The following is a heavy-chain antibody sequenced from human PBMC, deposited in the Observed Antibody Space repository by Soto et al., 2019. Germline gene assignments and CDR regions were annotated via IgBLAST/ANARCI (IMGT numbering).Heavy chain of an antibody. D-gene: IGHD3-9*01. CDR2: MNPNSGNT. CDR3: ASSGAGRNYYDILTGYYSKKGFDY. CDR1: GYTFTSYD. Sequence: GASVKVSCKASGYTFTSYDINWVRQATGQGLEWMGWMNPNSGNTGYAQKFQGRVTMTRNTSISTAYMELSSLRSEDTAVYYCASSGAGRNYYDILTGYYSKKGFDYWGQGTQVTVSS. V-gene: IGHV1-8*01. J-gene: IGHJ4*02.